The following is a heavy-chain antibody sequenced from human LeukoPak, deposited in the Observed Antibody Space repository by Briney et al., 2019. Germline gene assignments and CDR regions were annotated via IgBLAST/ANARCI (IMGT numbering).Heavy chain of an antibody. CDR3: AREILRSDAFDI. CDR1: GFTFSSYG. Sequence: GGTLRLSCAASGFTFSSYGMSWVRQAPGKGLEWVSAISGSGGSTYYADSVKGRFTISRDNAKNSLYLQMNSLRAEDTAVYYCAREILRSDAFDIWGQGTMVTVSS. CDR2: ISGSGGST. D-gene: IGHD4-17*01. V-gene: IGHV3-23*01. J-gene: IGHJ3*02.